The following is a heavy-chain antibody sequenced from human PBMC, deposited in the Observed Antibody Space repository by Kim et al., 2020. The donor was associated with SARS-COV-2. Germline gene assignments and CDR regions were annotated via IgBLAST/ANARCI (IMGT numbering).Heavy chain of an antibody. D-gene: IGHD3-3*01. CDR2: IYYSGST. V-gene: IGHV4-31*03. CDR3: ARGDTIFGVVINAFDI. CDR1: GGSISSGGYY. Sequence: SETLSLTCTVSGGSISSGGYYWSWLRQHPGKGLEWIGYIYYSGSTYDNPSLKRRVTISVDTSKNQFSLKLSSVTAADTAVYYCARGDTIFGVVINAFDIWGQGTMVTVSS. J-gene: IGHJ3*02.